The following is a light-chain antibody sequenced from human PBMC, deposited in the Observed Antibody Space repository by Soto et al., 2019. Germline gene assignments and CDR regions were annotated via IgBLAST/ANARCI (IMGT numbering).Light chain of an antibody. V-gene: IGLV1-40*01. CDR2: VNS. CDR1: SSNIGAGYD. CDR3: QSYDSSLSGVV. Sequence: QSVLTQPPSVSGAPGQRVTISCTGSSSNIGAGYDVHWYQQLPGTAPKLLIYVNSNRPSGVPDRFSGSKSGTSASLAITVLQAEDAADYYCQSYDSSLSGVVFGGWTKLT. J-gene: IGLJ2*01.